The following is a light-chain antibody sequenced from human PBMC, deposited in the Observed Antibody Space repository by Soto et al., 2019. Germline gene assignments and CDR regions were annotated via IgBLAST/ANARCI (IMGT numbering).Light chain of an antibody. CDR1: QSINRW. Sequence: DIQMTQSPSSVSASVGDRVTITCRASQSINRWLAWYQQKPGEAPKLLIYTASILQGGVPSRFSGSGSGTDFTLTINSLQPEDFATYYCQQGDRFPLTFGAGNRVDIK. CDR3: QQGDRFPLT. V-gene: IGKV1-12*01. CDR2: TAS. J-gene: IGKJ4*01.